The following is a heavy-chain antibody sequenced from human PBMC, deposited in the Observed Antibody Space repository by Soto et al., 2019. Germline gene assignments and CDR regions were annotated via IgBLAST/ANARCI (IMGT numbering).Heavy chain of an antibody. D-gene: IGHD1-26*01. V-gene: IGHV3-15*07. CDR2: IKSKTDGGTT. CDR1: GFTFSTAW. J-gene: IGHJ6*02. Sequence: GGSLSCAASGFTFSTAWMNWVRQAPGKGLEWVGRIKSKTDGGTTDYAAPVKGRFTISRDDSKNTLYLQMNSLKTEDTAVYYCTTDGGSYYYYGMDVWGQGTTVTVSS. CDR3: TTDGGSYYYYGMDV.